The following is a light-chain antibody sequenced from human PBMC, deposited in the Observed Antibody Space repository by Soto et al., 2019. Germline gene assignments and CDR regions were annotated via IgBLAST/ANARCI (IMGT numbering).Light chain of an antibody. CDR1: SSDVGGYNY. CDR3: SSYASSGTRV. V-gene: IGLV2-14*01. Sequence: QSLLTQPASVSGSPGQSITISCTGTSSDVGGYNYVSWYQQHPGKAPKVMIFDVSNRPSGVSNRFSGSKSGNTASLTISGLQAEDEADYYCSSYASSGTRVFGGGTKVTVL. CDR2: DVS. J-gene: IGLJ2*01.